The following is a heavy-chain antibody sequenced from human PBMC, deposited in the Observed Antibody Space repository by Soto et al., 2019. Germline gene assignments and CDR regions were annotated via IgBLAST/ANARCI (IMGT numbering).Heavy chain of an antibody. V-gene: IGHV3-21*01. CDR2: ISSSSSYI. D-gene: IGHD2-21*01. J-gene: IGHJ5*02. CDR3: ARVLENFGEFRYWFDP. Sequence: SLRLSCAASGFTFSSYSMNWVRQAPGKGLEWVSSISSSSSYIYYADSVKGRFTISRDNAKNSLYLQMNSLRAEDTAVYYCARVLENFGEFRYWFDPWGQGTLVTVSS. CDR1: GFTFSSYS.